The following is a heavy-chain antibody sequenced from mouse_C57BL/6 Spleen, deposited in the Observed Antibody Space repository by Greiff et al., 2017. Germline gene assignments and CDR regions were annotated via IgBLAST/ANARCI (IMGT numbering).Heavy chain of an antibody. CDR2: ISSGGDYI. V-gene: IGHV5-9-1*02. CDR3: TRERYYGSIYFDD. Sequence: EVQGVESGEGLVKPGGSLKLSCAASGFTFSSYAMSWVRQTPEKRLEWVAYISSGGDYIYYADTVKGRFTISRDNARNTLYLQMSSLKSEDTAMYYCTRERYYGSIYFDDWGQGTTLTVSS. CDR1: GFTFSSYA. D-gene: IGHD1-1*01. J-gene: IGHJ2*01.